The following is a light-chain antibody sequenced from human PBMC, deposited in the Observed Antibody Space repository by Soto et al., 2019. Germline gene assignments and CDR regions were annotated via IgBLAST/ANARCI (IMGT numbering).Light chain of an antibody. CDR3: CSYAGSDTWV. V-gene: IGLV2-11*01. CDR2: DVS. J-gene: IGLJ3*02. Sequence: SVLTQPRSVSGSPGQSVNISCTGTSSDVGGYNYVSWYQQRPGKAPKVMIYDVSKRSSGVTDRFSGSRSDNTASLTISGLQGEDEADYYCCSYAGSDTWVFGGGTKVTVL. CDR1: SSDVGGYNY.